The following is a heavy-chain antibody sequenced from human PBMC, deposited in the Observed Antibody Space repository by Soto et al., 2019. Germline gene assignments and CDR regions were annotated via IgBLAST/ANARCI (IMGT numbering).Heavy chain of an antibody. CDR3: ARDGPGSSSSNLYFDL. CDR2: IIPIFGTA. V-gene: IGHV1-69*12. D-gene: IGHD6-6*01. CDR1: GGTFSSYA. J-gene: IGHJ2*01. Sequence: QVQLVQSGAAVKKPGSSVKVSCKASGGTFSSYAISWVRQAPGQGLEWMGGIIPIFGTANYAQKFQGRVTITADESTSTAYMELSSLRSEDTAVYYCARDGPGSSSSNLYFDLWGRGALVTVYS.